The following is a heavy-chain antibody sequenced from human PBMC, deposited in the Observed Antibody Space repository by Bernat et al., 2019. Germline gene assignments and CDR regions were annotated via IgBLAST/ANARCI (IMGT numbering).Heavy chain of an antibody. CDR2: RWFGGSKI. V-gene: IGHV3-33*01. Sequence: VRVGEAGGGVGQPGRSRRLSCAASGCTFSYHGMHWVRRGPGKGLEWGALRWFGGSKIYYRDSVKGRFTISRDNSKNTLYLQMGSLRAEDTAVYYCARMRQVEKNNYLDYWGQGTLVTVAS. D-gene: IGHD2-15*01. CDR3: ARMRQVEKNNYLDY. J-gene: IGHJ4*01. CDR1: GCTFSYHG.